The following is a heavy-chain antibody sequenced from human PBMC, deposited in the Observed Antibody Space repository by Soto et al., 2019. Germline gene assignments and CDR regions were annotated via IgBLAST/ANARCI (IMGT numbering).Heavy chain of an antibody. J-gene: IGHJ6*02. CDR3: AADYLRHNSLNGYYYSYGMDV. CDR2: IGTNGADK. CDR1: GITFSTYA. Sequence: EVQLLESGGGFVQPGGSLRLSCAASGITFSTYAMSWVRRAPGKGLEWVSTIGTNGADKQYADFVKGRFTVPRDRSDGTLSLQMNSLRAEDTAVYYCAADYLRHNSLNGYYYSYGMDVWGQGTTVTVSS. V-gene: IGHV3-23*01. D-gene: IGHD4-17*01.